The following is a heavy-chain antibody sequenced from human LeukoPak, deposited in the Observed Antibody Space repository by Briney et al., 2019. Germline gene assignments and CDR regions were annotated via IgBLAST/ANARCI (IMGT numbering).Heavy chain of an antibody. CDR1: GFTFSSYA. D-gene: IGHD3-22*01. Sequence: GGSLRLSCAASGFTFSSYAMHWVRQAPGKGLEWVAIISSDGSNKYYADSVKGRFTISRDNSKNTLYLLMNSLRPEDTAVYYCASPQDNSGYYLDFVYWGQGSLVTVSS. CDR3: ASPQDNSGYYLDFVY. J-gene: IGHJ4*02. V-gene: IGHV3-30-3*01. CDR2: ISSDGSNK.